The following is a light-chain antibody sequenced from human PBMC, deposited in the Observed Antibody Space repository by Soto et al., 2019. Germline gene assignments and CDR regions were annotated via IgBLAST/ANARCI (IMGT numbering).Light chain of an antibody. CDR1: QSVSAN. Sequence: EIVMTQSPATLSVSPGERATLSCRASQSVSANLAWYQQKPGQAPRLLIYGASTRATGIPARSSGSGSGTEFTLTISSLQSEDFAIYCCQQYNNWPQTFGQGTKVEIK. J-gene: IGKJ1*01. CDR2: GAS. CDR3: QQYNNWPQT. V-gene: IGKV3-15*01.